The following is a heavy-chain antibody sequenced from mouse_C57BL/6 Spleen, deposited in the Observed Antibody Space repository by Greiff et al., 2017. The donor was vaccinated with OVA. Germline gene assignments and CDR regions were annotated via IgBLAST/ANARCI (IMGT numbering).Heavy chain of an antibody. CDR1: GYTFTSYW. V-gene: IGHV1-52*01. J-gene: IGHJ1*03. CDR3: ATVVAPYWYFDV. Sequence: QVQLQQSGAELVRPGSSVKLSCKASGYTFTSYWMPWVKQRPIQGLEWIGNIDPSDSEPHYNQKFKDKATLTVDKSSSTAYMQLSSLTSEDSAVYYCATVVAPYWYFDVWGTGTTVTVSS. D-gene: IGHD1-1*01. CDR2: IDPSDSEP.